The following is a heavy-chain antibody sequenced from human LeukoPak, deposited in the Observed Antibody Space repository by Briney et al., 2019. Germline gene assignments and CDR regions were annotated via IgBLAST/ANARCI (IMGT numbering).Heavy chain of an antibody. CDR1: GFTFSSYS. D-gene: IGHD3-22*01. Sequence: KAGGSLRLSCAASGFTFSSYSMNWVRQAPGKGLEWVSSISSSSSYIYYADSVKGRFTISRDNAKNSLYLQMNSLRAEDTAVYYCARTIYYYESTSYFSDAFDVWGQGTMVTVSS. CDR3: ARTIYYYESTSYFSDAFDV. J-gene: IGHJ3*01. V-gene: IGHV3-21*01. CDR2: ISSSSSYI.